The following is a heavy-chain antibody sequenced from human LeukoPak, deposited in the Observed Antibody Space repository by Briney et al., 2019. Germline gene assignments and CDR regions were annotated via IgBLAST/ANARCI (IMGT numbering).Heavy chain of an antibody. CDR3: ARVGSGYDFFDY. Sequence: PSETLSLTCTVSGGTISSYYWNWIRQPPGKGLEWIGYIHYSGSTKYNPSLESRVTMSVDTSKNQFSLKLNFVTAADTAVYYCARVGSGYDFFDYWGQGTLVTVSS. D-gene: IGHD3/OR15-3a*01. CDR1: GGTISSYY. V-gene: IGHV4-59*12. CDR2: IHYSGST. J-gene: IGHJ4*02.